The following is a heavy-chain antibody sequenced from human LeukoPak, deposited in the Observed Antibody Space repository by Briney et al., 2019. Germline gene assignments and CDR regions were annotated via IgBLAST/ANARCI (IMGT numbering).Heavy chain of an antibody. D-gene: IGHD1-26*01. CDR2: IYYSGST. CDR3: ARDLVGGVSCRFDY. J-gene: IGHJ4*02. CDR1: GGSITGGGYF. V-gene: IGHV4-31*03. Sequence: SQTLSLTCSVSGGSITGGGYFWTWIRQHPGKGLEWIGYIYYSGSTYYNPSLQSRVTMSVDTSKNQFSLNLTSVTAADTAVYYCARDLVGGVSCRFDYWGQGPLVPVSS.